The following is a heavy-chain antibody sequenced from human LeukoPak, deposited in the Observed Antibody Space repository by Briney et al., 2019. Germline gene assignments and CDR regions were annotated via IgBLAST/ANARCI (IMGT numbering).Heavy chain of an antibody. CDR3: ARLRAVTRSSSWLQVRRRFDY. V-gene: IGHV4-34*01. D-gene: IGHD6-13*01. Sequence: PSETLSLTCAVYGGSFSGYYLSWIRQPPGKGLEWIGEINHNGSTNYNPSLKSRVTISVDTSKNQFSLKLSSVTAADTAVYYCARLRAVTRSSSWLQVRRRFDYWGQGTLVTVSS. CDR1: GGSFSGYY. J-gene: IGHJ4*02. CDR2: INHNGST.